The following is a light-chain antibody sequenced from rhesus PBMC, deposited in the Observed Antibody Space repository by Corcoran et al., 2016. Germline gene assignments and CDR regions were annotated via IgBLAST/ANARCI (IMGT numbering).Light chain of an antibody. CDR1: QGINNF. CDR3: QQHNSYPRT. CDR2: YAS. J-gene: IGKJ1*01. V-gene: IGKV1S14*01. Sequence: DIQMTQSPSSLSASVGDTVTITCRASQGINNFLVWYQQKPGKAPNPLIYYASNLETGVPSRFSRSGTGKDFNLTISSLQPEDFATYYCQQHNSYPRTFGQGTKVEIK.